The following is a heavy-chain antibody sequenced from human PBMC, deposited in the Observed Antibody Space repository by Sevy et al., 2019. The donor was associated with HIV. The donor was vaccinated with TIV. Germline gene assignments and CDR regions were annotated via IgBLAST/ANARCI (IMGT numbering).Heavy chain of an antibody. Sequence: RGSLRLSCAASGFSFSSYGMHWVRQSPGKGLEWMSYIQYDGSNKDYADSVKGRFTISRDNSKNTLYLQMNSLRVEDTAGFYCGKEGGGEGGDHWGQGTLVTVSS. CDR3: GKEGGGEGGDH. V-gene: IGHV3-30*02. CDR1: GFSFSSYG. D-gene: IGHD2-21*01. J-gene: IGHJ4*02. CDR2: IQYDGSNK.